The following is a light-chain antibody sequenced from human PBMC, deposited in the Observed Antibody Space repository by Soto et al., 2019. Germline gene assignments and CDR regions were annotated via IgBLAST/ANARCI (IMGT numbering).Light chain of an antibody. CDR2: GAS. CDR3: QQYGSSPLT. V-gene: IGKV3-20*01. Sequence: EFVLTQSPGTLSLSPGERAALSCRASQRVSSSYLAWYQQKPGQAPRLLIYGASSRATGIPDRFSGSGSGTDFTLTISRLEPEDFAVYYCQQYGSSPLTFGGGTTVEIK. J-gene: IGKJ4*01. CDR1: QRVSSSY.